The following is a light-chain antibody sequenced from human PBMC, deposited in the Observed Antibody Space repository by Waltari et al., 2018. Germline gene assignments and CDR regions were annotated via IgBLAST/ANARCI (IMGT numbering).Light chain of an antibody. Sequence: QSALTQPASVPGSPGQSITIPCPGIGSAIDDSDLVSWYQHHPGKGPRVIIYDVTNRPSGISDRFSASKSANTASLTISGLQPEDEGDYYCTSQTLDGVVLFGGGTQVTVL. J-gene: IGLJ3*02. CDR2: DVT. CDR1: GSAIDDSDL. CDR3: TSQTLDGVVL. V-gene: IGLV2-14*03.